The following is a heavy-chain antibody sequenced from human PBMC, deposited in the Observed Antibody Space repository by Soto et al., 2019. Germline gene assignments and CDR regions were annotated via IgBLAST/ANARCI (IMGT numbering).Heavy chain of an antibody. D-gene: IGHD3-3*01. CDR3: ARDRASADFWSGDDAFDI. Sequence: SETLSLTCTVSGGSISSYYWSWIRQPPGKGLEWIGYIYYSGSTNYNPSLKSRVTISVDTSKNQFSLKLSSVTAADTAVYYCARDRASADFWSGDDAFDIWGQGTMVTVSS. J-gene: IGHJ3*02. CDR1: GGSISSYY. V-gene: IGHV4-59*01. CDR2: IYYSGST.